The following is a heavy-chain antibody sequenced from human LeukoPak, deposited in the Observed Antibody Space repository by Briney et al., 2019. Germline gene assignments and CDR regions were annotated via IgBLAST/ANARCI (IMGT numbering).Heavy chain of an antibody. CDR3: ARADRDSDWYIDDC. D-gene: IGHD6-19*01. CDR2: IDTTSEYI. V-gene: IGHV3-21*01. J-gene: IGHJ4*02. Sequence: GGSLRLSCAASGFSFSSYNMNWVRQSPGRGPEWVASIDTTSEYIFYTDSLKGRFTISRDNAKNSLYLQMNNLRAEDTAVYYCARADRDSDWYIDDCWGQGTLVTVSS. CDR1: GFSFSSYN.